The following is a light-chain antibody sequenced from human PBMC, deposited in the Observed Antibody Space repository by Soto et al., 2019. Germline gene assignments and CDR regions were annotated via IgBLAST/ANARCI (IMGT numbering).Light chain of an antibody. CDR3: QTWGTGMV. Sequence: QLVLTQSPSAPASLGASVKLTCTLSRGHSSYAIAWHQQQPEKGPRYLMKLNSDGSHSKGDGIPDRFSGSSSGAERYLTISSLQSEDEADYYCQTWGTGMVFGGGTKLTVL. CDR2: LNSDGSH. CDR1: RGHSSYA. V-gene: IGLV4-69*01. J-gene: IGLJ2*01.